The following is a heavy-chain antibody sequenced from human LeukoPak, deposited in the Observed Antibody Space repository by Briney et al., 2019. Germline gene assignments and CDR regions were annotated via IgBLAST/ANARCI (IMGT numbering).Heavy chain of an antibody. CDR3: ASGVAQFDP. V-gene: IGHV1-8*01. D-gene: IGHD2-15*01. Sequence: GASVKVSCKASGCTFSTYDINWVRQATGQGLEWMGWMNPNSGNTGYAQKFQGRVTMTRNTSINTAYMELSSLRSEDTAVYYCASGVAQFDPWGQGTLVTVSS. CDR2: MNPNSGNT. J-gene: IGHJ5*02. CDR1: GCTFSTYD.